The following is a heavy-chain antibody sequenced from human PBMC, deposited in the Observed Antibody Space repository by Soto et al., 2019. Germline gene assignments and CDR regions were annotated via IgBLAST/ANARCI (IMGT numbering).Heavy chain of an antibody. V-gene: IGHV4-59*01. CDR1: DGSISTYY. D-gene: IGHD2-15*01. CDR3: ARGPGYCSGGACTFYYGLDV. CDR2: VYYTGST. Sequence: PSETLSLTCSVSDGSISTYYWSWIRQPPGKELEWIGYVYYTGSTNYNPSLKSRATMSVDTSKNQFSLKLNSVTAADTAAYFCARGPGYCSGGACTFYYGLDVWGQGTTVTVSS. J-gene: IGHJ6*02.